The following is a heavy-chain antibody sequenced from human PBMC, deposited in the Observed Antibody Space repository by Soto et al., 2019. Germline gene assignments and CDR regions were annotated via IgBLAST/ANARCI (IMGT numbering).Heavy chain of an antibody. J-gene: IGHJ4*01. CDR3: ARGGAYCGGDCSPHYLDY. CDR2: IYHSRRS. V-gene: IGHV4-61*03. D-gene: IGHD2-21*02. Sequence: SEILTLTCTVHGRSLSIGSQDWSWIRQPPGKGLEWSGYIYHSRRSNDNTPLQKRHTQSADTSKNDFSLNLDPDTASVTAGYPCARGGAYCGGDCSPHYLDYWGHGTLVTVSS. CDR1: GRSLSIGSQD.